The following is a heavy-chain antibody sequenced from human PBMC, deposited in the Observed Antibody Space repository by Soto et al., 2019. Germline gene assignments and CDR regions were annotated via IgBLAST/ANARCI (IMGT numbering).Heavy chain of an antibody. D-gene: IGHD1-20*01. CDR2: YNPEEGET. CDR3: ASDITYGPGREEH. CDR1: GYPFTELS. V-gene: IGHV1-24*01. Sequence: QVQLVQSGAEVTKPGASVKVSCKVSGYPFTELSMHWVRQAPGKGLEWLGGYNPEEGETMSAQKFQGRLTMTVDISTDTAYLELRSVRYEDTAMYYCASDITYGPGREEHRGQGTLVTVSS. J-gene: IGHJ4*02.